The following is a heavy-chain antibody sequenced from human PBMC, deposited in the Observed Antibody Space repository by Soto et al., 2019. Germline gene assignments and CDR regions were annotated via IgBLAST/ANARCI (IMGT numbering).Heavy chain of an antibody. J-gene: IGHJ2*01. CDR1: GFTFTNYA. V-gene: IGHV3-23*01. CDR2: ISGSGGST. CDR3: AYDPDYGALHWYFDL. Sequence: EVQLLESGGGLVQPGGSLRLSCAASGFTFTNYAMSWVRQAPGKGLEWVSGISGSGGSTYYVDSVKGRFTISRDNSKNSLFLQLHSLRADDTAVYYCAYDPDYGALHWYFDLWGRGTLVTVSS. D-gene: IGHD4-17*01.